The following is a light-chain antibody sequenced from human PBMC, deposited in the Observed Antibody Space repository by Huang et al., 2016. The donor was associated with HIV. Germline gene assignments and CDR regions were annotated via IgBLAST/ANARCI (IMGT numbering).Light chain of an antibody. CDR2: GAS. V-gene: IGKV3-15*01. Sequence: EVVMTQSPATLSVSPGERATLSGRASQRVSINVAWYQQKPGQAPRLLIYGASTRATGIPARFSGSGSGTEFTLTISGLQSEDYAVYFCQQYDDWPPYTFGQGTKLEIK. CDR1: QRVSIN. J-gene: IGKJ2*01. CDR3: QQYDDWPPYT.